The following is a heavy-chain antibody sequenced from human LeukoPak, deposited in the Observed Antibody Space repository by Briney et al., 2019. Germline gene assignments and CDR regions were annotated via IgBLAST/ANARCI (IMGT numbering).Heavy chain of an antibody. Sequence: GAALNSSCKASCNCFTYYLNGGRRQLRGGGLWWVGINYPGDSDTRYSPSVQGQVTISADKSISTAYLQWSSLKASDTAMYYCARRSIAVAGIDHWGRGTLVTVSS. V-gene: IGHV5-51*01. CDR2: NYPGDSDT. J-gene: IGHJ5*02. CDR3: ARRSIAVAGIDH. CDR1: CNCFTYYL. D-gene: IGHD6-19*01.